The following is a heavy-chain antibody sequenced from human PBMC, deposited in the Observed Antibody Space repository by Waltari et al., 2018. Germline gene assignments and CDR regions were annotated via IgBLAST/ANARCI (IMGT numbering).Heavy chain of an antibody. CDR2: ISSSGSTI. CDR1: GFTFSSYE. D-gene: IGHD3-10*01. J-gene: IGHJ4*02. CDR3: ARGDGSGSFDY. V-gene: IGHV3-48*03. Sequence: EVQLVESGGGLVQPGGSLRLSCAASGFTFSSYEMNWVRQAPGKGLEWVSYISSSGSTIYYADSVKGRFTISRDNAKNSLYLQMNSLRAEDTAVYYCARGDGSGSFDYWGQGTLVIVSS.